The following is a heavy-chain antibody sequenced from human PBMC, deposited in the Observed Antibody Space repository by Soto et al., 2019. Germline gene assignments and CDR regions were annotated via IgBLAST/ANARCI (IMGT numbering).Heavy chain of an antibody. J-gene: IGHJ3*02. Sequence: QLHLVQSGAVVKKPGASVTVSCSASGYPVTAYYMHWVRQAPGRGLEWMGGINPATGAAKYTQTFPGRVTMTRDTSTSTVFTGLSGPTSEDTAVFYCARGGGVGVAGSAAFDMWGQGTLVTVSS. CDR3: ARGGGVGVAGSAAFDM. CDR2: INPATGAA. D-gene: IGHD3-3*01. V-gene: IGHV1-2*02. CDR1: GYPVTAYY.